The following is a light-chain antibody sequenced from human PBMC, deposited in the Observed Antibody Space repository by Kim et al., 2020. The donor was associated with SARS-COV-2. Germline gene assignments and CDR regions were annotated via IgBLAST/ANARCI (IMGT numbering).Light chain of an antibody. CDR1: SLRSYY. V-gene: IGLV3-19*01. CDR3: NSRDSSGNVV. Sequence: SSELTQDPAVSVALGQTVRITCRGDSLRSYYASWYQQKPGQAPVLVIYGRNNRPSGIPDRFSGSTSGNTASLTITGAEAEDEADYYCNSRDSSGNVVFGGGTKLTVL. CDR2: GRN. J-gene: IGLJ2*01.